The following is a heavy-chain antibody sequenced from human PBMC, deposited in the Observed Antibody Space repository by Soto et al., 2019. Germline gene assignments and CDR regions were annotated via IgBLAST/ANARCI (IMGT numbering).Heavy chain of an antibody. Sequence: ASVKVSCKASGGTFHNYAVTWVRQAPGQGLEWMGGIIPSSGTPNYAQRFQDRVTITADESTSTVYMELSSLRSEDTALYYCASSYGTSWYGDYWGQGTLVTVSS. CDR3: ASSYGTSWYGDY. CDR2: IIPSSGTP. V-gene: IGHV1-69*13. CDR1: GGTFHNYA. D-gene: IGHD6-13*01. J-gene: IGHJ4*02.